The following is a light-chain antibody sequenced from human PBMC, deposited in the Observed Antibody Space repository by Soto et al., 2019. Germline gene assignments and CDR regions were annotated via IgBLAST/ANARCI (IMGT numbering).Light chain of an antibody. CDR2: EVS. J-gene: IGLJ1*01. CDR3: SSYTSTDTPFV. V-gene: IGLV2-14*01. CDR1: SSDVGSYNY. Sequence: ALTQPASVSGSPGQSITISCTGTSSDVGSYNYVSWYQQHPGKAPALIISEVSNRPSGVSSRFSGSKSGNTASLTISGLQAEDEADYYCSSYTSTDTPFVFGTGTKLTVL.